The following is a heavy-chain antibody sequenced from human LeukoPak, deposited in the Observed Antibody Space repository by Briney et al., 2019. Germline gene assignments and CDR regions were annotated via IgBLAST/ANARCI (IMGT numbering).Heavy chain of an antibody. Sequence: RASVKVSCKASGYTFTSYYTHWVRQAPGQGLEWMGIINPSGGSTSYAQKFQGRVTMTRDTSTSTAYMELSSLRSDDTAVYYCATVGRNYLGFDPWGQGTLVTVSS. D-gene: IGHD2/OR15-2a*01. CDR3: ATVGRNYLGFDP. CDR2: INPSGGST. J-gene: IGHJ5*02. V-gene: IGHV1-46*01. CDR1: GYTFTSYY.